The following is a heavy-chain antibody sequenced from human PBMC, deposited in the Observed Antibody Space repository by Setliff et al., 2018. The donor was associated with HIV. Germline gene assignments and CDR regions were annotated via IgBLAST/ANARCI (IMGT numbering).Heavy chain of an antibody. D-gene: IGHD6-13*01. Sequence: KPSETLSLTCTVSGGSISRGSYYWSWIRQPAGKGLEWIGRIYTSGSIHYNPSLKSRVPISVDTSKNQFSLKVSSVNAPDTAVYFCAREDGEYTSSPRWFDPWGQGTQVTVSS. CDR2: IYTSGSI. CDR3: AREDGEYTSSPRWFDP. V-gene: IGHV4-61*02. CDR1: GGSISRGSYY. J-gene: IGHJ5*02.